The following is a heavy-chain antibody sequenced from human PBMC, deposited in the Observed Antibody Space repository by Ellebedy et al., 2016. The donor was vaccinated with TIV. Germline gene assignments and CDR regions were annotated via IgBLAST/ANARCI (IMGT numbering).Heavy chain of an antibody. Sequence: SVKVSXXASGGTFSSYAISWVRQAPGQGLEWMGGIIPIFGTANYAQKFQGRVTITADKSTSTAYMELSSLRSEDTAVYYCARDGTTVIFYGMDVWGQGTTVTVSS. CDR1: GGTFSSYA. V-gene: IGHV1-69*06. D-gene: IGHD4-17*01. CDR3: ARDGTTVIFYGMDV. CDR2: IIPIFGTA. J-gene: IGHJ6*02.